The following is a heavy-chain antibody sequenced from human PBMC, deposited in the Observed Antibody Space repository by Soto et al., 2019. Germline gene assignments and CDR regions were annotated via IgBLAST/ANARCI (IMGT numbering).Heavy chain of an antibody. CDR2: IYWDDDK. Sequence: QITLKESGPTLVKPTQTLTLTCTFSGFSLSTSGAGVGWIRQPPGKALEWLALIYWDDDKRYSPSLKSRLTITEDTSKNQVVLTMTSMEHVDTATYYCAHRQRTVYFDYWGQGTLVTVSS. V-gene: IGHV2-5*02. D-gene: IGHD4-17*01. CDR3: AHRQRTVYFDY. CDR1: GFSLSTSGAG. J-gene: IGHJ4*02.